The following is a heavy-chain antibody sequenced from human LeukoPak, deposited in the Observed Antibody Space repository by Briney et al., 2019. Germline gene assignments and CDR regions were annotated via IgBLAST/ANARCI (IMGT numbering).Heavy chain of an antibody. CDR2: ISYDGDNK. D-gene: IGHD7-27*01. CDR1: GFSFNMFP. CDR3: ARGGNWGYFDY. J-gene: IGHJ4*02. Sequence: GGSLRLSCAASGFSFNMFPMHWVRQAPGKGLECVAVISYDGDNKYYADSVNGRFTISRDNSKNTLFLQMNSLRTEDTAIYHCARGGNWGYFDYWGQGTLVTVSS. V-gene: IGHV3-30*04.